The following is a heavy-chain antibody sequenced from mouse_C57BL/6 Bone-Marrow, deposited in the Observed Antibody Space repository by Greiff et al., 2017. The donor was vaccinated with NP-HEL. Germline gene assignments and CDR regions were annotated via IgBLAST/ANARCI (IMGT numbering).Heavy chain of an antibody. CDR2: IRSKSNNYAT. CDR1: GFSFNTYA. J-gene: IGHJ2*01. V-gene: IGHV10-1*01. D-gene: IGHD2-3*01. CDR3: VRQGYDGYYLDY. Sequence: EVHLVESGGGLVQPKGSLKLSCAASGFSFNTYAMNWVRKAPGKGLEWVARIRSKSNNYATYYADSLKDRFTISRDDSESMLYLQMNNLKTEDTAMYYCVRQGYDGYYLDYWGQGTTLTVSS.